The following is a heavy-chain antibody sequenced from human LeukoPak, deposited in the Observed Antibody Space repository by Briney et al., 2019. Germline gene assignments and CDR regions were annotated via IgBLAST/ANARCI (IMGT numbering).Heavy chain of an antibody. D-gene: IGHD6-13*01. CDR2: IDPSDSYS. Sequence: GESLKISCKGSGYIFTTYWINWVRQMPGKGLEWMGRIDPSDSYSNYSPSFQGHVTISADISITTAYPRWSSLKASDTAMYYCATSTKAAGPWGGMDVWGQGTTVTVSS. CDR3: ATSTKAAGPWGGMDV. J-gene: IGHJ6*02. CDR1: GYIFTTYW. V-gene: IGHV5-10-1*01.